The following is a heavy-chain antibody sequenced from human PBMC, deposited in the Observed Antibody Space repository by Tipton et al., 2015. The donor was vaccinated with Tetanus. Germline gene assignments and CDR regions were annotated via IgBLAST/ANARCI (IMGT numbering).Heavy chain of an antibody. D-gene: IGHD2-2*01. CDR2: ISVYNGNT. V-gene: IGHV1-18*01. Sequence: QSGAEVKKPGASVKVSCKASGYTFNTFGISWVRQAPGQGLEWIGWISVYNGNTNYGQNVQGRVTMTTDTPTSTAYMELRSLRPDDTAVYYCARVPTNPLAVDRPTDYWGQGTLVTVSS. J-gene: IGHJ4*02. CDR1: GYTFNTFG. CDR3: ARVPTNPLAVDRPTDY.